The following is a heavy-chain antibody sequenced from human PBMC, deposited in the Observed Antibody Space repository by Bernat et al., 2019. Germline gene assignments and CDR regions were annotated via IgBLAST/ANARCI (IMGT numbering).Heavy chain of an antibody. CDR2: IYSGGST. D-gene: IGHD5-12*01. J-gene: IGHJ3*02. CDR1: GFTVSSNY. V-gene: IGHV3-66*01. CDR3: ARDLGDGYNALDAFDI. Sequence: EVQLVESGGGLVQPGGSLRLSCAASGFTVSSNYMSWVRQAPGKGLEWVSVIYSGGSTYYADSVKGRFTISRDNSKNTLYLQMNSLRAEDTAVYYCARDLGDGYNALDAFDIWGQGTMVTVSS.